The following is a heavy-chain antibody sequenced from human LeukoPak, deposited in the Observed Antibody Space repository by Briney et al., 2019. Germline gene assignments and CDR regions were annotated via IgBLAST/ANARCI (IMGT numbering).Heavy chain of an antibody. CDR1: GGSVSSGSYY. D-gene: IGHD3-22*01. V-gene: IGHV4-61*01. J-gene: IGHJ4*02. CDR3: ARGFIHYYDSSGYFDY. CDR2: IYYSGST. Sequence: PSETLSLTCTVSGGSVSSGSYYWSWIRQPPGKGLEWIGYIYYSGSTNYNPSLKSRVTISVDTSKNQFSLKLSFVTAADTAVYYCARGFIHYYDSSGYFDYWGQGTLVTVSS.